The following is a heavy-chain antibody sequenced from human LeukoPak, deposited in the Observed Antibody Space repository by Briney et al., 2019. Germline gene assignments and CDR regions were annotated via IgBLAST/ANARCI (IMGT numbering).Heavy chain of an antibody. J-gene: IGHJ4*02. CDR1: GFTFSSYS. CDR3: ARDQYQEQWSHYYGSGSYYGGVFDY. CDR2: ISSSSSYI. V-gene: IGHV3-21*01. D-gene: IGHD3-10*01. Sequence: GGSLRLSCAASGFTFSSYSMNWVRQAPGKGLEWVSSISSSSSYIYYADSVKGRFTISRDNAKNSLYLQMNSLRAEDAAVYYCARDQYQEQWSHYYGSGSYYGGVFDYWGQGTLVTVSS.